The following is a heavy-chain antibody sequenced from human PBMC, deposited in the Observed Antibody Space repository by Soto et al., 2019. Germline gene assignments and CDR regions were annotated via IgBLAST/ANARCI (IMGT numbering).Heavy chain of an antibody. CDR2: IYWDDDK. J-gene: IGHJ4*02. CDR3: AHMIEGAYFDY. V-gene: IGHV2-5*02. D-gene: IGHD2-21*01. Sequence: QISLKESGPTLVKPTQTLTLTCTFSGVSLSISGMGVGWIRQPPGKALEWLALIYWDDDKRYNPSLRTRLTITKDTSRKQVVLTMTNMDPMDTATYSCAHMIEGAYFDYWGQGTLVTVSS. CDR1: GVSLSISGMG.